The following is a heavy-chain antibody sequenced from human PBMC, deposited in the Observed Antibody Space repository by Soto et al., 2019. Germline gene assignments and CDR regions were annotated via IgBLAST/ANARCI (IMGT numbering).Heavy chain of an antibody. CDR2: IYYSGST. V-gene: IGHV4-39*01. CDR1: GGSISSSSYY. Sequence: PSETLSLTCTVSGGSISSSSYYWGWIRQPPGKGLEWIGSIYYSGSTYYNPSLKSRVTISVDTSKNQFSLKLSSVTAADTAVYYCARQLGYCSGGSCYNYYGMDVWGQGTTVTVSS. J-gene: IGHJ6*02. D-gene: IGHD2-15*01. CDR3: ARQLGYCSGGSCYNYYGMDV.